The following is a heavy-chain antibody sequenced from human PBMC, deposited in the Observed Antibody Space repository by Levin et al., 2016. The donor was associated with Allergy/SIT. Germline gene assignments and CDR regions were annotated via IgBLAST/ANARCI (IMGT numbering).Heavy chain of an antibody. CDR2: TRNKANSYTT. J-gene: IGHJ6*02. CDR3: ARDITRGYSGYDYYYYGMDV. V-gene: IGHV3-72*01. D-gene: IGHD5-12*01. Sequence: QMPGKGLEWVGRTRNKANSYTTEYAASVKGRFTISRDDSKNSLYLQMNSLKTEDTAVYYCARDITRGYSGYDYYYYGMDVWGQGTTVTVSS.